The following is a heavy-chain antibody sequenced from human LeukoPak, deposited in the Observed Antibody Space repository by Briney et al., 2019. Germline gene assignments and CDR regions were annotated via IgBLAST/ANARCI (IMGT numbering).Heavy chain of an antibody. CDR1: GGTFSSYA. CDR3: ARGTVTTFLEHYFDY. J-gene: IGHJ4*02. D-gene: IGHD4-11*01. V-gene: IGHV1-69*05. CDR2: IIPIIGTA. Sequence: SVKVSCKASGGTFSSYAISWVRQAPGQGLEWMGRIIPIIGTANYAQKFQGRVTITTDESTSTAYMELSSLRSEDTAVYYCARGTVTTFLEHYFDYWGQGTLVTVSS.